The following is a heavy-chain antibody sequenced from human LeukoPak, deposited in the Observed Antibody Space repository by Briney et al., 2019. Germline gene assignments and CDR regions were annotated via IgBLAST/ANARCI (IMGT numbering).Heavy chain of an antibody. CDR2: IYHSGST. V-gene: IGHV4-4*02. Sequence: SGTLSLTCAVSGGSISSSNWWSWVRQPPGKGLEWIGEIYHSGSTNYNPSLKSRVTISVDKSKNQFSLKLSSVTAADTAVYYCARRVAGSPYYFDHWGQGTLVTVSS. D-gene: IGHD1-26*01. CDR1: GGSISSSNW. J-gene: IGHJ4*02. CDR3: ARRVAGSPYYFDH.